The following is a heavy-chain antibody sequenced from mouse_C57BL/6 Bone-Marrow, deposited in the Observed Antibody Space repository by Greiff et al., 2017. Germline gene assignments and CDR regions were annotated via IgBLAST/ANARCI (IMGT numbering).Heavy chain of an antibody. CDR2: IRNKANGYTT. CDR1: GFTFTDYY. D-gene: IGHD1-1*01. Sequence: EVKLMESGGGLVQPGGSLSLSCAASGFTFTDYYMSWVRQPPGKALEWLGFIRNKANGYTTEYSASVKGRFTISRDNSQSILYLQMNALRAEDSATYYCARHYYGSKDYWGQGTTLTVSS. V-gene: IGHV7-3*01. CDR3: ARHYYGSKDY. J-gene: IGHJ2*01.